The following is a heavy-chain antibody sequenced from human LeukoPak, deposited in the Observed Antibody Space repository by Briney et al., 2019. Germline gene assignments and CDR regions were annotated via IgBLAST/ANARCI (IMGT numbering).Heavy chain of an antibody. D-gene: IGHD5-24*01. Sequence: QPGRSLRLSCAASGFTFSNYGMHWVRQAPDKGLEWVAVIWYDGSNKYYVDSVKGRFTISRDNSKNTLYLQMNSLRAEDTAVYYCARDNYSVGDVWGQGTTVTVSS. CDR2: IWYDGSNK. V-gene: IGHV3-33*01. J-gene: IGHJ6*02. CDR3: ARDNYSVGDV. CDR1: GFTFSNYG.